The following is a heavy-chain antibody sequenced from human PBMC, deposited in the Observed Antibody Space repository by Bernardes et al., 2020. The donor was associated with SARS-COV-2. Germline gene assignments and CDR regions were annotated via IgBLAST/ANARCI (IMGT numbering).Heavy chain of an antibody. CDR2: IDRNSRVT. Sequence: GSLRLSCTASGFSFNRFTMHWVRQVPGKSLEWVALIDRNSRVTYYSDSVQGRFTISRDNNRNSLYLQMNSLRTDDTALYYCAKELDCGGGHCYFFDSWGRGTPVAVSS. V-gene: IGHV3-43*01. J-gene: IGHJ4*02. CDR1: GFSFNRFT. D-gene: IGHD2-21*01. CDR3: AKELDCGGGHCYFFDS.